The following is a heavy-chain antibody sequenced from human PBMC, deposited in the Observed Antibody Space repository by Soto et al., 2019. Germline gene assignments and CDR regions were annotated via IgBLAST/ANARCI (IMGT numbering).Heavy chain of an antibody. J-gene: IGHJ4*02. Sequence: ASVKVSCKASGYTFTSYDINWVRQATGQGLEWMGWMNPNSGSTGYAQKFQGRVTMTRNTSISTAYMELSSLRSEDTAVYYCARLHISNYDFWSGYRGGYYFDYWGQGTLVTVSS. CDR3: ARLHISNYDFWSGYRGGYYFDY. V-gene: IGHV1-8*01. CDR2: MNPNSGST. D-gene: IGHD3-3*01. CDR1: GYTFTSYD.